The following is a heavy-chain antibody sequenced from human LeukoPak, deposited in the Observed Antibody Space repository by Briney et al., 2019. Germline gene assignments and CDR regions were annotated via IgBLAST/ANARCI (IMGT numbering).Heavy chain of an antibody. J-gene: IGHJ1*01. CDR2: IIPILGIA. Sequence: SVKVSCKASGGTFSSYAISWVRQAPGQGLEWMGRIIPILGIANYAQKFQGRVTITADKSTSTAHMELSSLRSEDTAVYYCARGGLYYDSSGYYFAEYFQHWGQGTLVTVST. D-gene: IGHD3-22*01. CDR1: GGTFSSYA. V-gene: IGHV1-69*04. CDR3: ARGGLYYDSSGYYFAEYFQH.